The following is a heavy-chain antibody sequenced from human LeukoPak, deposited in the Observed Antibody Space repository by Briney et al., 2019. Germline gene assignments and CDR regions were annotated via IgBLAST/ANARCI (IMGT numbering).Heavy chain of an antibody. J-gene: IGHJ6*02. CDR3: ASESSFYYYGMDV. D-gene: IGHD3-16*02. Sequence: SETLSLTCAVYGGSFSGYYWSWIRQPPGKGLEWIGYIYHSGSTYYNPSLKSRVTISVDRSKNQFSLKLSSVTAADTAVYYCASESSFYYYGMDVWGQGTTVTVSS. CDR1: GGSFSGYY. V-gene: IGHV4-34*01. CDR2: IYHSGST.